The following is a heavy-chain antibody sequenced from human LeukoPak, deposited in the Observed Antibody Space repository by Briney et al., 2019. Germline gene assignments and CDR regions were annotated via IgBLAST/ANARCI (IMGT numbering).Heavy chain of an antibody. J-gene: IGHJ4*02. CDR1: GFTFSSYS. CDR3: ARGSYFDWLHYFDY. Sequence: PGGSLRLSCAASGFTFSSYSMNWVRQAPGKGLQWVSSISSSGAKTYYADSVKGRVTISRDNAKNSYYLQMNSLRAEDTAVYYCARGSYFDWLHYFDYWGQGTLVTVSS. V-gene: IGHV3-21*01. CDR2: ISSSGAKT. D-gene: IGHD3-9*01.